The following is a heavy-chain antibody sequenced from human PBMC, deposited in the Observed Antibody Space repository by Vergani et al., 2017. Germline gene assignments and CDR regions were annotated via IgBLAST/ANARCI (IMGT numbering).Heavy chain of an antibody. CDR2: INPNSGGT. CDR1: GYTFTGYY. D-gene: IGHD3-22*01. J-gene: IGHJ6*02. Sequence: QVQLVQSGAEVKKPGASVKVSCKASGYTFTGYYLHWVRQAPGQGLEWMGWINPNSGGTNYAQKFQGRVTMTRDTSISTAYMELSRLRSDDTAVYYCARDPLSSGYNLGHDYGMDVWGQGTTVTVSS. V-gene: IGHV1-2*02. CDR3: ARDPLSSGYNLGHDYGMDV.